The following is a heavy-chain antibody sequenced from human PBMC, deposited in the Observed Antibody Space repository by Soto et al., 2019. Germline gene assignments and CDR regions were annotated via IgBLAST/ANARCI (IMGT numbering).Heavy chain of an antibody. J-gene: IGHJ3*02. D-gene: IGHD2-8*01. CDR3: AKDGTANNGVWEALDM. V-gene: IGHV3-23*01. Sequence: GGSLRLSCAASGFNFGAYAMSWVRQAPGKGLEWVSGLVGSGDSIFYAASVRGRFTVSRDNSKNTLFLEMNSLRAEDTAVYYCAKDGTANNGVWEALDMWGQGTKVTVSS. CDR2: LVGSGDSI. CDR1: GFNFGAYA.